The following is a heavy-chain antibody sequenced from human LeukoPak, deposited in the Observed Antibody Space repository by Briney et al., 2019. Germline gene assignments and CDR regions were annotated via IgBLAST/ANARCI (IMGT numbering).Heavy chain of an antibody. J-gene: IGHJ5*02. CDR2: IYYSGST. CDR1: GGSIRSSYYY. CDR3: ARDQGTYGDYADNWFDP. D-gene: IGHD4-17*01. Sequence: PSETLSLTCTVSGGSIRSSYYYWGWIRQHPGKGLEWIGYIYYSGSTYYNPSLKSRVTISVDTSKNQFSLKLSSVTAADTAVYYCARDQGTYGDYADNWFDPWGQGTLVTVSS. V-gene: IGHV4-31*03.